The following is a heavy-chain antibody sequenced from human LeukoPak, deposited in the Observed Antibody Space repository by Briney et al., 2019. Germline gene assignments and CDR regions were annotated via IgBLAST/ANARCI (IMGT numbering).Heavy chain of an antibody. CDR2: IIPIFGTA. V-gene: IGHV1-69*05. CDR1: GGTFSSYA. J-gene: IGHJ4*02. CDR3: ARDTFDYDYVWGSYRYWTFDY. D-gene: IGHD3-16*02. Sequence: SVKVSCKASGGTFSSYAISWVRQAPGQGLEWMGGIIPIFGTANYAQKLQGRVTMTTDTSTSTAYMELRSLRSDDTAVYYCARDTFDYDYVWGSYRYWTFDYWGQGTLVTVSS.